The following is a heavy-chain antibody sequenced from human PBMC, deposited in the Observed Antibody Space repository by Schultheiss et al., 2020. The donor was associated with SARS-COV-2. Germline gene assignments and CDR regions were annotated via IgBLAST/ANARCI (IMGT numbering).Heavy chain of an antibody. D-gene: IGHD4-11*01. CDR1: GASISSFY. J-gene: IGHJ4*02. CDR3: ARRRQDTSAYSFFDS. Sequence: SETLSLTCTVSGASISSFYWSWIRQPPGKGLEWIGYIYYSVNSWYNPSLKSRVTISGDTSKNQFSLRLSSVTAADTAVYYCARRRQDTSAYSFFDSWGQGTLVTVSS. V-gene: IGHV4-59*08. CDR2: IYYSVNS.